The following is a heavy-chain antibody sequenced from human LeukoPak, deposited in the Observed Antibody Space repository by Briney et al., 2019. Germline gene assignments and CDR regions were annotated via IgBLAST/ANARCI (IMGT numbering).Heavy chain of an antibody. CDR2: MYEDGSEK. D-gene: IGHD3-10*01. CDR3: VRVLRLLFLSDP. V-gene: IGHV3-7*01. CDR1: GFTVRTSW. Sequence: GGSLRLSCAAPGFTVRTSWLAWVRQAPGEGLEWVANMYEDGSEKYYVESVKGRFTISTDNAQNSRYLQMKSLRVEDTARDYFVRVLRLLFLSDPWGQGTLVTVSS. J-gene: IGHJ5*01.